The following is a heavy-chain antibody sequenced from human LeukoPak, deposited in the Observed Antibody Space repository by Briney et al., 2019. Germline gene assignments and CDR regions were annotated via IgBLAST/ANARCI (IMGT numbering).Heavy chain of an antibody. CDR3: AKCILTGYYKGYMDV. V-gene: IGHV3-23*01. J-gene: IGHJ6*03. Sequence: GGSLRLSCAASGFTFSSYSMNWVRQAPGKGLEWVSAISGSGGSTYYADSVKGRFTISRDNSKNTLYLQMSSLRAEDTAVYYCAKCILTGYYKGYMDVWGKGTTVTISS. CDR1: GFTFSSYS. D-gene: IGHD3-9*01. CDR2: ISGSGGST.